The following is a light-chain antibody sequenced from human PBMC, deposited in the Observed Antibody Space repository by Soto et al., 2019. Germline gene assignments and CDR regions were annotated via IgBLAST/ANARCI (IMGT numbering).Light chain of an antibody. CDR3: QQPSVWPQT. CDR1: QSVRSY. J-gene: IGKJ4*01. V-gene: IGKV3-11*01. CDR2: DAS. Sequence: ESGVRESLSTLSLNRGDRATLSCMASQSVRSYLAWYQQKPCQAPRLLIYDASNRATGIPARFSGSGSGTDFTLTVSSLEPEDFTLYYCQQPSVWPQTFGGGTKVAIK.